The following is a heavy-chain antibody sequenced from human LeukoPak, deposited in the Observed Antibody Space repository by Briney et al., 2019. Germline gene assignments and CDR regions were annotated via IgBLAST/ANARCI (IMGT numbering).Heavy chain of an antibody. Sequence: GGSLRLSCAASGFTFSSYGMHWVRQAPGKGLEWVAVIWYDGSNKYYADSVKGRFTISRDNSKNTLYLQMNSLRAEDTAVYYCARDEYQLLSWFDPWGQGTLVTVSS. J-gene: IGHJ5*02. V-gene: IGHV3-33*01. D-gene: IGHD2-2*01. CDR1: GFTFSSYG. CDR3: ARDEYQLLSWFDP. CDR2: IWYDGSNK.